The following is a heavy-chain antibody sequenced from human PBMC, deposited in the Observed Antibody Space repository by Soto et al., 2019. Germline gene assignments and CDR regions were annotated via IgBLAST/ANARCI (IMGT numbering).Heavy chain of an antibody. D-gene: IGHD3-10*01. Sequence: QVQLQESGPGLVKPSETLSLTCTVSGGSVSSGSYYWSWIRQPPGKGLEWIGYIYYSGTTNYNPSLKNRVTISVDTSKNQFSLKLNTVTAADTALYYCARDRGAPVVRGVITPVGYFDLWGRGTLVTVSS. CDR2: IYYSGTT. J-gene: IGHJ2*01. CDR3: ARDRGAPVVRGVITPVGYFDL. V-gene: IGHV4-61*01. CDR1: GGSVSSGSYY.